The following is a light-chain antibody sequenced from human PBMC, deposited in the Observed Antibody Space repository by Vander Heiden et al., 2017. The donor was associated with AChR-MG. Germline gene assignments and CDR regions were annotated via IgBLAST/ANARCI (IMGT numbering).Light chain of an antibody. V-gene: IGKV1-27*01. CDR2: AAT. J-gene: IGKJ1*01. CDR3: QKDNSALWT. Sequence: DIQMTQSPSSLSASVGDRVTFPFRALEGIITYLPWYQQKPGKVPKLLIYAATTLQSGVPARFSGSGSGTEFTLTIRSLQPEDVATDYCQKDNSALWTFGQGTKVEIK. CDR1: EGIITY.